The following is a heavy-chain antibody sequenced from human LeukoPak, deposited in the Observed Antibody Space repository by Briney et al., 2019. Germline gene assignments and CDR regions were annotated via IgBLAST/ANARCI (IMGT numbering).Heavy chain of an antibody. CDR3: ARNEGPNFFDY. Sequence: PGGSLRLSCAASEFTLSNSWMSWVRQAPGKGLECVANINQDGSEKYYVDSVKGRFTISRDNAKNSLYLQMNSLRAEDTAVYYCARNEGPNFFDYWGQGTLVTVSS. CDR2: INQDGSEK. CDR1: EFTLSNSW. J-gene: IGHJ4*02. V-gene: IGHV3-7*01.